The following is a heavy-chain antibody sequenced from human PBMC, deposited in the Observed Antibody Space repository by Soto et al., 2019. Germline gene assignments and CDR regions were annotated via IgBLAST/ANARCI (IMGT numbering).Heavy chain of an antibody. Sequence: GESLKISCKGSGYSFTSYWISWVRQMPGKGLEWMGRIDPSDSYTNYSPSFQGHVTISADKSISTAYLQWSSLKASDTAMYYCARHVPDDFWGGALHYSYYGMAVRGQGTTVTVSS. D-gene: IGHD3-3*01. J-gene: IGHJ6*02. CDR1: GYSFTSYW. V-gene: IGHV5-10-1*01. CDR3: ARHVPDDFWGGALHYSYYGMAV. CDR2: IDPSDSYT.